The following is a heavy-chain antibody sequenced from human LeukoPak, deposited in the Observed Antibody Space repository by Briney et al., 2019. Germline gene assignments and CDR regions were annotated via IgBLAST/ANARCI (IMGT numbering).Heavy chain of an antibody. CDR3: ARVADGKGYPFDY. CDR1: GGSFSGYY. D-gene: IGHD5-18*01. J-gene: IGHJ4*02. V-gene: IGHV4-34*01. Sequence: SETLSLTCAVYGGSFSGYYWSWIRQPPGKGLEWIGETNHSGSTNYNPSLKSRVTISVDTSKNQFSLKLSSVTAADTAVYYCARVADGKGYPFDYWGQGTLVTVSS. CDR2: TNHSGST.